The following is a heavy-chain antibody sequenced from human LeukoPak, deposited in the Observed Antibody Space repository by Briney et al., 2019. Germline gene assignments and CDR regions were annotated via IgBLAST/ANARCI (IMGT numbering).Heavy chain of an antibody. CDR1: GGSISSYY. Sequence: KPSETLSLTCTVSGGSISSYYWSWIRQPPGKGLEWIGYIYYSGSTNYNPSLKSRVTISVDTSKNQFSLKLSSVTAADTAVYYCARGPPDLAYFDYWGQGTLVTVSS. CDR2: IYYSGST. V-gene: IGHV4-59*12. CDR3: ARGPPDLAYFDY. J-gene: IGHJ4*02.